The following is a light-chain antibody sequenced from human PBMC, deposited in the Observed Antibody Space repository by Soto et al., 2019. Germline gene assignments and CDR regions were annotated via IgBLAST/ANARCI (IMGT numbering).Light chain of an antibody. J-gene: IGLJ1*01. CDR2: NDS. CDR3: AAWDDTLKRYV. V-gene: IGLV1-44*01. CDR1: DSNIGPNT. Sequence: QSVLTQPLSVSGTPGQRVTISCSGSDSNIGPNTVNWYQQLPGAAPKLLIYNDSRRPSGVPDRFSVSKSGTSASLAISGLQSEDESDYYCAAWDDTLKRYVFGTGTKVTVL.